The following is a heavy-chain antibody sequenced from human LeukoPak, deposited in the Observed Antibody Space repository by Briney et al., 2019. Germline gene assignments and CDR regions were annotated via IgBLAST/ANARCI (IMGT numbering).Heavy chain of an antibody. D-gene: IGHD1-1*01. CDR1: GASIITDY. V-gene: IGHV4-4*09. CDR2: INAGGRT. Sequence: SETLSLTCSVSGASIITDYWTWIRQAPGKGLEWIGHINAGGRTSYNPALKSRVTMSVDMSKNQFSLKLISVAAADTAVYYCARRGTGPRFDPWGQGTLVSVAS. CDR3: ARRGTGPRFDP. J-gene: IGHJ5*02.